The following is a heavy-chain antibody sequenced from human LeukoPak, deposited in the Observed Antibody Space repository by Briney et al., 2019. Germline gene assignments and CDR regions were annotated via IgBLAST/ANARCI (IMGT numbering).Heavy chain of an antibody. J-gene: IGHJ3*02. CDR2: ISSSSSHK. V-gene: IGHV3-21*01. CDR3: ARDENSFDM. CDR1: GFMFSSYG. D-gene: IGHD2/OR15-2a*01. Sequence: GGSLRLSCAASGFMFSSYGMNWVRQAPEKGLEWVSFISSSSSHKYYADSLRGRFTISRDNSKNSLYLQMNSLRAEDTAVYYCARDENSFDMWGQGTMVTVSS.